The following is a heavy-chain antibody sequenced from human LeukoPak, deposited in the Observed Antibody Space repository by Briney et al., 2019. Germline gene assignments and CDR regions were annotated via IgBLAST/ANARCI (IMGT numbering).Heavy chain of an antibody. Sequence: SETLSLTCTVSGGSISSGDYYWSWIRQPPGKGLEWIGYIYYSGSTYYNPSLKSRITISVDTSKNQFSLKLRSVTAADTAVYYCARSPDTIGYFYDYWGQGTLVTVSS. CDR1: GGSISSGDYY. CDR2: IYYSGST. J-gene: IGHJ4*02. V-gene: IGHV4-30-4*01. CDR3: ARSPDTIGYFYDY. D-gene: IGHD3-22*01.